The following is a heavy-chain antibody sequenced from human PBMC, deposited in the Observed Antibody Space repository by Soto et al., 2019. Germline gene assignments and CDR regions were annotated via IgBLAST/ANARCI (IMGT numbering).Heavy chain of an antibody. Sequence: GGSLRLSCAASGFTFSSYWMSWVRQAPGKELEWVANIKQDGSEKYYVDSVKGRFTISRDNAKNSLYLQMNSLRAEDTAVYYCVRSGTARLLRHSWFDTWGQGTLVTVSS. CDR1: GFTFSSYW. D-gene: IGHD2-21*01. V-gene: IGHV3-7*01. CDR3: VRSGTARLLRHSWFDT. J-gene: IGHJ5*02. CDR2: IKQDGSEK.